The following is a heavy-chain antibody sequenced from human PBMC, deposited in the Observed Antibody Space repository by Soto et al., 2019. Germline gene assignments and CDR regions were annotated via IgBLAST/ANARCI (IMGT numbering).Heavy chain of an antibody. V-gene: IGHV4-4*02. CDR2: IYHSGST. Sequence: SETLSLTCAVSGGSISSSNWWSWVRQPPGKGLEWIGEIYHSGSTNYNPSLKSRVTISVDKSKNQFSLKLSSVTAADTAVYYCAKSSSAGEYYYYGMDVWGQGTTVTAP. CDR1: GGSISSSNW. CDR3: AKSSSAGEYYYYGMDV. D-gene: IGHD6-6*01. J-gene: IGHJ6*02.